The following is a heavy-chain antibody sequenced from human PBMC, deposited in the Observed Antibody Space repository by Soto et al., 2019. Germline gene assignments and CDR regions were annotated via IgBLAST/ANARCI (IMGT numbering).Heavy chain of an antibody. CDR1: GGSFSGYY. CDR3: ARGITMFGVVKKTEPYYYYMDV. CDR2: INHSGST. D-gene: IGHD3-3*01. V-gene: IGHV4-34*01. J-gene: IGHJ6*03. Sequence: PSETLSLTCAVYGGSFSGYYWSWIRQPPGKGLEWIEEINHSGSTNYNPSLKSRVTISVDTSKNQFSLKLSSVTAADTAVYYCARGITMFGVVKKTEPYYYYMDVWGKGTTVTVSS.